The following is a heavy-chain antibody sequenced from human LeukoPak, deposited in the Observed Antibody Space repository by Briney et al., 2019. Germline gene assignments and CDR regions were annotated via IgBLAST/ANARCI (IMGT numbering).Heavy chain of an antibody. J-gene: IGHJ6*03. D-gene: IGHD3-16*01. CDR1: GFTFSDYY. Sequence: GGSLRLSCAASGFTFSDYYMSWIRQAPGKGLEGVSYISSSGSTIYYADSVKGRFTISRDNAKNSLYLQMNSLRAEDTAVYYCARDPNVLGSYYYYMDVWGKGTTVTVSS. CDR2: ISSSGSTI. CDR3: ARDPNVLGSYYYYMDV. V-gene: IGHV3-11*04.